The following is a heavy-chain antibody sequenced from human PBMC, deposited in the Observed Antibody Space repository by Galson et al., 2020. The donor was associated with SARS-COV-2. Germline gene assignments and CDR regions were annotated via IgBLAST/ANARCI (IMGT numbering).Heavy chain of an antibody. V-gene: IGHV4-30-2*01. CDR1: VTPISSGSYS. Sequence: SETLSPTFAVSVTPISSGSYSWTWIRHPPGKGLEWIGYISHSGRTYYNPSLKSRVTISGDRSKNQFALRLSSVTAADTAVYYCARLHYGEYAPEAFDIWGPGTMVTVAS. D-gene: IGHD4-17*01. J-gene: IGHJ3*02. CDR2: ISHSGRT. CDR3: ARLHYGEYAPEAFDI.